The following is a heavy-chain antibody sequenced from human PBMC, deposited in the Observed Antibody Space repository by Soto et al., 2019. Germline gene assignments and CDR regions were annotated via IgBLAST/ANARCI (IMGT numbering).Heavy chain of an antibody. CDR2: IKTDGSET. V-gene: IGHV3-7*03. D-gene: IGHD3-10*01. CDR1: GFTFSSFW. Sequence: GGSLRLSCAASGFTFSSFWMSWVRQAPGKGLEWVANIKTDGSETHYVDSVKGRFTISRDNPKTSLFLQMNSLRVEDTAVYFCTNDRYTRSYHGSGSYPYYWGQGTLVTVSS. CDR3: TNDRYTRSYHGSGSYPYY. J-gene: IGHJ4*02.